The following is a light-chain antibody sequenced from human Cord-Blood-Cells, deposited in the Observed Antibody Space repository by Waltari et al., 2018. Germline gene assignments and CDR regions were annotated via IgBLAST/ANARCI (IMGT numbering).Light chain of an antibody. CDR1: SSNIGSNT. CDR2: SNS. CDR3: AAWDDSLNGWV. J-gene: IGLJ3*02. V-gene: IGLV1-44*01. Sequence: QSVLTQPPSASGTPRQRVTISCSGSSSNIGSNTVNWYQQLPGTAPKLLIYSNSRRPSGVPARFSGSKSGTSASLAISGLQSEDEADYYCAAWDDSLNGWVFGGGTKLTIL.